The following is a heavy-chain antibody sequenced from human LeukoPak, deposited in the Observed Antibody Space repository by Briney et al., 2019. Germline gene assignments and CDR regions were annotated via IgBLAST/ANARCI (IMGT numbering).Heavy chain of an antibody. Sequence: GGSLRLSCAASGFTFSDSAMTWVRQAPGKGLDWVSLISFSGANSYYADSVKGRFTISRDNAKNSLYLQMNSLRAEDTAVYYCARDFVGSGYSPFDYWGQGTLVTVSS. CDR2: ISFSGANS. J-gene: IGHJ4*02. CDR1: GFTFSDSA. CDR3: ARDFVGSGYSPFDY. D-gene: IGHD3-22*01. V-gene: IGHV3-23*01.